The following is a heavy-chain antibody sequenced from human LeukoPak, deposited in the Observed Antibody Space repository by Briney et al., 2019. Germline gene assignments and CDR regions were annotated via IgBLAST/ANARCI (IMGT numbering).Heavy chain of an antibody. D-gene: IGHD6-19*01. CDR3: ARQASGWYGDWFDP. CDR2: INHSGST. V-gene: IGHV4-39*01. CDR1: GGSIRSGGYY. J-gene: IGHJ5*02. Sequence: KSSETLSLTCTVSGGSIRSGGYYWSWIRQPPGKGLEWIGEINHSGSTNYNPSLKSRVTISVDTSKNQFSLKLSSVTAADTAVYYCARQASGWYGDWFDPWGQGTLVTVSS.